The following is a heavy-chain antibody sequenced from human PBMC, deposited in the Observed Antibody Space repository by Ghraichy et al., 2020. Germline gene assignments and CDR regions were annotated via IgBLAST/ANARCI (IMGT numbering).Heavy chain of an antibody. Sequence: ASVKVSCKASGYTFTSYGISWVRQAPGQGLEWMEWISAYNGNTNYAQKLQGRVTMTTDTSTSTAYMELRSLRSDDTAVYYCASYSFDKMDQNWFDPWGQGTLVTVSS. J-gene: IGHJ5*02. V-gene: IGHV1-18*04. D-gene: IGHD5-18*01. CDR3: ASYSFDKMDQNWFDP. CDR1: GYTFTSYG. CDR2: ISAYNGNT.